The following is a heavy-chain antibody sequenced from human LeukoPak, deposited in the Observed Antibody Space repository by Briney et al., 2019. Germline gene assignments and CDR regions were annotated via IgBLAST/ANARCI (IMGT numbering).Heavy chain of an antibody. D-gene: IGHD6-19*01. CDR3: AKDLKQWLVQFFDY. Sequence: GGSLRLSCAASGFTFSSYAVSWVRQAPGKGLEWVSAISGSGGSTYYADSVKGRFTISRDNSRNTLYLQMNSLRAEDTAVYYCAKDLKQWLVQFFDYWGQGTLVTVSS. J-gene: IGHJ4*02. CDR2: ISGSGGST. CDR1: GFTFSSYA. V-gene: IGHV3-23*01.